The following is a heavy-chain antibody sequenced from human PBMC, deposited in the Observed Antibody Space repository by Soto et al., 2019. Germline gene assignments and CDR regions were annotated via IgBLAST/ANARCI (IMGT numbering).Heavy chain of an antibody. D-gene: IGHD2-21*02. V-gene: IGHV4-39*01. CDR2: IYYSGRT. CDR3: ARQRTSVVTQAYFDV. J-gene: IGHJ4*02. Sequence: SETLSLTCTVSRGSISSGTNYWAWIRQPPGKGLEWIGSIYYSGRTYNNPSLRSRVSMSIDTSKDQFSLKLKSVTAADTALYFCARQRTSVVTQAYFDVWGPGSLVTVSS. CDR1: RGSISSGTNY.